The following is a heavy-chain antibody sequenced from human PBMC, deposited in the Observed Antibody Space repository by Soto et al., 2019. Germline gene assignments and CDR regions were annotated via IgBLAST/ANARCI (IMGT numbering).Heavy chain of an antibody. V-gene: IGHV3-23*01. CDR1: GFTFSNYA. D-gene: IGHD2-15*01. CDR3: GRNRGGASARFDY. J-gene: IGHJ4*02. Sequence: EVQLLESGGGLVQPGGGSLRLSCAASGFTFSNYAMSWVRQAPAKGLEWVSGISGSGGSTYYADSVKGRFTISRDNTKNTLSLRMNSLTAEDTAVYYCGRNRGGASARFDYWGQGTLVTVSS. CDR2: ISGSGGST.